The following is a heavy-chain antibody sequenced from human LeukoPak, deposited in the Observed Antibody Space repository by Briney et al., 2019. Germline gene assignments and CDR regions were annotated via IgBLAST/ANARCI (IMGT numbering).Heavy chain of an antibody. CDR1: GGSFSGYY. CDR3: ARDRGVSSSWTGNAFDI. J-gene: IGHJ3*02. CDR2: INHSGST. D-gene: IGHD6-13*01. Sequence: PSETLSLTCAVYGGSFSGYYWSWIRQPPGKGLEWIGEINHSGSTNYNPSLKSRVTISVDTSKNQFSLKLSSVTAADTAVYYCARDRGVSSSWTGNAFDIWGQGTMVTVSS. V-gene: IGHV4-34*01.